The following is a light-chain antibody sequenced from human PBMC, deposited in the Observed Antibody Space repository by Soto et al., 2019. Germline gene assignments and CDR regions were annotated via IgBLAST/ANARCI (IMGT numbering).Light chain of an antibody. V-gene: IGKV1-39*01. CDR1: QSISTY. CDR2: AAS. Sequence: DIQLTQSPSPLSASVGDRVAITCLASQSISTYLNWYQQKPGKAPKVLIYAASNLQSGVPPRFSGSGSGTDFTLTISSLQPEDVATYFGQQSYRTPITFGKGTRLEIK. CDR3: QQSYRTPIT. J-gene: IGKJ5*01.